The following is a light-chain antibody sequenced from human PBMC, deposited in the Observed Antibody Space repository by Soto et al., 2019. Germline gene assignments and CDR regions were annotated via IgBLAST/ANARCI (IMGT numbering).Light chain of an antibody. CDR1: SGSVSTSYY. Sequence: QTVVTQEPSFSVSPGGTVILTCGLTSGSVSTSYYPSWYQQSPGLAPRTLIYNTTTRSSGVPDRFSGSILANKAALTITGAQSDDESDYLCALYVGSGTVVFGGENKLTVL. J-gene: IGLJ2*01. CDR3: ALYVGSGTVV. V-gene: IGLV8-61*01. CDR2: NTT.